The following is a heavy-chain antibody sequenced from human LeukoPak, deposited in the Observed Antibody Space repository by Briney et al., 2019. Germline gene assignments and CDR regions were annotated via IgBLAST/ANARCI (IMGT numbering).Heavy chain of an antibody. CDR1: GYTLTELS. V-gene: IGHV1-24*01. CDR2: FDPEDGET. J-gene: IGHJ4*02. CDR3: ATKSLRYCGGGSCYLFDY. Sequence: ASVKVSCKVSGYTLTELSMHWVRQAPRKKLEWMGDFDPEDGETIYAQKFQGRVTMTEDTSTDTAYMELSSLRSEDTAVYYCATKSLRYCGGGSCYLFDYWGQGTLVTVSS. D-gene: IGHD2-15*01.